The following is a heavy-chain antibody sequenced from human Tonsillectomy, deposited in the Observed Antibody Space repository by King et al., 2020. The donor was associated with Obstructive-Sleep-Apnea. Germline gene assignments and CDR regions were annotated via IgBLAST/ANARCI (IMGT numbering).Heavy chain of an antibody. V-gene: IGHV3-23*04. CDR2: ISGSGVST. J-gene: IGHJ4*02. CDR1: GFTFSSYA. D-gene: IGHD2-2*01. Sequence: VQRVESGGGLIQPGGSLRLSCAASGFTFSSYAMSWVRQAPGKGLEWVSSISGSGVSTYYADSVQGRFTNSRDNSKNTLYLPRNSMRAEEAAVYYCAKDRLVVPQYYFDYWGQGTLVTVSS. CDR3: AKDRLVVPQYYFDY.